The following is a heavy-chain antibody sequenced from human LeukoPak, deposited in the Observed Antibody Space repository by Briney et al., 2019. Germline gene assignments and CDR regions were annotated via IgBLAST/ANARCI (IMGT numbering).Heavy chain of an antibody. J-gene: IGHJ5*02. CDR3: AKVNLAWFDP. D-gene: IGHD1-14*01. V-gene: IGHV3-23*01. CDR2: ISGSGGGT. CDR1: GFTFSNYG. Sequence: PGVSLRLSCAASGFTFSNYGMNWVRQAPGKGLGWVSAISGSGGGTYYADSVKGRFTISRDNPKNTLYLQMNSLRAEDTAIYYCAKVNLAWFDPWGQGTLVTVSS.